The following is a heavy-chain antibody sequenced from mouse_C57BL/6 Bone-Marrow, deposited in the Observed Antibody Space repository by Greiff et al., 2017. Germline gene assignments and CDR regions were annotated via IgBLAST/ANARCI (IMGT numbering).Heavy chain of an antibody. CDR1: GYTFTDYY. CDR3: ARHYYFGFDY. D-gene: IGHD1-1*01. CDR2: INPYNGGT. Sequence: EVQLQQSGPVLVKPGASVKMSCKASGYTFTDYYMNWVKQSHGKSLEWIGDINPYNGGTSFNQKFKGKATLTVDKSSSTAYMELSSLTSGDSAVYYCARHYYFGFDYWGKGTTLTVAS. V-gene: IGHV1-19*01. J-gene: IGHJ2*01.